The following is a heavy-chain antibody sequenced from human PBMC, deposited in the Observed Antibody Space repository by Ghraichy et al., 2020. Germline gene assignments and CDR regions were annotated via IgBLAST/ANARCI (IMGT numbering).Heavy chain of an antibody. J-gene: IGHJ4*02. CDR3: ARDWFGSSWYFDY. V-gene: IGHV1-46*01. D-gene: IGHD6-13*01. Sequence: ASVKVSCKASGYTFISYFMHWVRQAPGQGLEWMGMINPSGGSTSYAQKFQGRVTMTRDTSTSTVWMELNSLTSEDTAVYYCARDWFGSSWYFDYWGQGTLVTV. CDR2: INPSGGST. CDR1: GYTFISYF.